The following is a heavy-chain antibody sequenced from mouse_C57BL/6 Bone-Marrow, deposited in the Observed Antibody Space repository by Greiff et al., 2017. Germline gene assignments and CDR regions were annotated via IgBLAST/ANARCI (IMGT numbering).Heavy chain of an antibody. J-gene: IGHJ2*01. CDR3: ARRGYGNDEGYFDY. V-gene: IGHV1-64*01. CDR2: IHPNSGST. CDR1: GYTFTSYW. D-gene: IGHD2-10*02. Sequence: QVQLQQPGAELVKPGASVKLSCKASGYTFTSYWMHWVKQRPGQGLEWIGMIHPNSGSTNYNEKFKSKATLTVDKSSSTAYMQLSSLTSEDSAVYYCARRGYGNDEGYFDYWGQGTTLTVSS.